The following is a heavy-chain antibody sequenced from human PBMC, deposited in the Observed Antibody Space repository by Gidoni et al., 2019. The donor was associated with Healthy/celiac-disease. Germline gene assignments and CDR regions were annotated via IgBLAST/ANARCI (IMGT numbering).Heavy chain of an antibody. CDR3: AIWDPPVAAAARGWFDP. D-gene: IGHD6-13*01. CDR1: VYTFTSYY. CDR2: INPGGVRT. J-gene: IGHJ5*02. Sequence: QVQLVQSGAEVKKPGASAKVSCKASVYTFTSYYMHWVRQAHGQGLEWMGIINPGGVRTSYGQKVQGSGNMTRDTSTSTVYMELSSLRSEDTAVYYGAIWDPPVAAAARGWFDPWGQGTLVTVSS. V-gene: IGHV1-46*03.